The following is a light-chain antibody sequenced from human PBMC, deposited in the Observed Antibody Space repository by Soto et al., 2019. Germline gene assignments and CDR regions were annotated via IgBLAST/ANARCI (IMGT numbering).Light chain of an antibody. J-gene: IGKJ2*01. CDR2: EAS. CDR1: QSVSSC. Sequence: EIVLTQSPATLSLSPGERATLSCRASQSVSSCLAWYQQKPGQAPRLLIYEASNRATGIPARFSGSGSGTDFTLTISSLEPEDFAVYYCQQRSNGPSYTFGQGTKLEIK. V-gene: IGKV3-11*01. CDR3: QQRSNGPSYT.